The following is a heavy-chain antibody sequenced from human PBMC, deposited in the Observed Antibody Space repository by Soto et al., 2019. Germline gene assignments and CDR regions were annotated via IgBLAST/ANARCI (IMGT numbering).Heavy chain of an antibody. J-gene: IGHJ4*02. CDR2: INPSGVAS. CDR3: ARSGDYDFWSPDY. CDR1: GFTFTTYF. V-gene: IGHV1-46*01. Sequence: AVVKVSCKASGFTFTTYFIHWVRQAPGQGLEWMGIINPSGVASSYAQKFQGRVAMTRDTSTSTVYMELSNLTSDDTAVYYCARSGDYDFWSPDYWGQGTLVTVSS. D-gene: IGHD3-3*01.